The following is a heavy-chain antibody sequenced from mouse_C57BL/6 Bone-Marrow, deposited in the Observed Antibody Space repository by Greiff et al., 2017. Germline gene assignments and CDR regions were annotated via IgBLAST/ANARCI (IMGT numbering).Heavy chain of an antibody. CDR2: ISSGSSTI. Sequence: EVKLVESGGGLVKPGGSLKLSCAASGFTFSDYGMHWVRQAPEKGLEWVAYISSGSSTIYYADTVKGRFTISRDNAKNTLFLQMTSLRSEDTAMYYCARSSYYDYAMDYWGQGTSGTVSS. V-gene: IGHV5-17*01. J-gene: IGHJ4*01. CDR1: GFTFSDYG. CDR3: ARSSYYDYAMDY. D-gene: IGHD1-1*01.